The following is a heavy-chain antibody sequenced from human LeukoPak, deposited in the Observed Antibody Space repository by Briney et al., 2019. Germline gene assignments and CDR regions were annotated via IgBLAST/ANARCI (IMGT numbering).Heavy chain of an antibody. CDR3: ARVIAAAGTYWFDP. V-gene: IGHV7-4-1*02. CDR1: GGTFGNYA. CDR2: INTNTGNP. J-gene: IGHJ5*02. D-gene: IGHD6-13*01. Sequence: VASVKVSCKASGGTFGNYAISWVRQAPGQGLEWMGWINTNTGNPTYAQGFTGRFVFSLDTSVSTAYLQISSLKAEDTAVYYCARVIAAAGTYWFDPWGQGTLVTVSS.